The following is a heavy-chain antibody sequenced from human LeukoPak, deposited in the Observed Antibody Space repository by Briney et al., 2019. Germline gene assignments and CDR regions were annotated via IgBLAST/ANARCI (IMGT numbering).Heavy chain of an antibody. CDR3: ATFYSNSLYFDY. V-gene: IGHV4-59*08. Sequence: SETLSLTCTVSGGSISSYYWSWIRQPPGKGLEWIGYIYYSGSTNYNPSLRSRVTISVDTSKNQLSLKLSSVTAADTAVYYCATFYSNSLYFDYWGQGTLVTVSS. CDR1: GGSISSYY. CDR2: IYYSGST. J-gene: IGHJ4*02. D-gene: IGHD4-11*01.